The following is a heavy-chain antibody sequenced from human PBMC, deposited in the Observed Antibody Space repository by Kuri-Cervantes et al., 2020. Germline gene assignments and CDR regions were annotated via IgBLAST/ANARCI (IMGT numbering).Heavy chain of an antibody. Sequence: GGSLRLSCTASGFTFGDYAMSWVRQAPGKGLEWVAVISYDGSNKYYTDSVKGRFTISRDNSKNTLYLQMSSLRAEDTAVYYCAKELLWFGEYDTYYYGMDVWGQGTTVTV. V-gene: IGHV3-30*18. J-gene: IGHJ6*02. CDR3: AKELLWFGEYDTYYYGMDV. CDR1: GFTFGDYA. CDR2: ISYDGSNK. D-gene: IGHD3-10*01.